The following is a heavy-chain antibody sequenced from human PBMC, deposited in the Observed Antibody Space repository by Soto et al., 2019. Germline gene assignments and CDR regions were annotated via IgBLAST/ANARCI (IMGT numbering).Heavy chain of an antibody. V-gene: IGHV4-59*01. D-gene: IGHD2-8*01. CDR1: GGYISSYY. Sequence: SETLSLTCTVSGGYISSYYWSWIGQPPGKGLEWIGYIYYSGSTNYNPSLKSRVTISVDTSKNQFSLKLSSVTAADTAVYYCASSTKISYYYYYMDVWGKGTTVTLSS. J-gene: IGHJ6*03. CDR3: ASSTKISYYYYYMDV. CDR2: IYYSGST.